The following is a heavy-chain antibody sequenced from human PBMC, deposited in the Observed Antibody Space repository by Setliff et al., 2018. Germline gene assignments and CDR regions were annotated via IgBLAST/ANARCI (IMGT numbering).Heavy chain of an antibody. CDR3: ARYSSGWFFDY. D-gene: IGHD6-19*01. J-gene: IGHJ4*02. V-gene: IGHV3-7*01. Sequence: GGSLRLSCAASGFTFSRLWMSWVRQAPGKGPEWVANINEAGSDKFYVDSVKGRFTISRDNTKNSLYLQMDSLRVEDTAVYYCARYSSGWFFDYWGQGTPVTVSS. CDR2: INEAGSDK. CDR1: GFTFSRLW.